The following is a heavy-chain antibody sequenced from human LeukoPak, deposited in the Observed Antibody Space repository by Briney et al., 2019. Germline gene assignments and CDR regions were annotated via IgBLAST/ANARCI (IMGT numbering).Heavy chain of an antibody. CDR2: INPNSGGT. D-gene: IGHD3-10*01. CDR3: ARESCGSGSYWFDP. J-gene: IGHJ5*02. V-gene: IGHV1-2*02. CDR1: GYTFTGYY. Sequence: ASVKVSCKASGYTFTGYYMHWVRQAPGQGLEWMGWINPNSGGTNYAQKFQGRVTMTRDTSISTAYMELSRLRSDDTAVYYCARESCGSGSYWFDPWGQGTLVTVSS.